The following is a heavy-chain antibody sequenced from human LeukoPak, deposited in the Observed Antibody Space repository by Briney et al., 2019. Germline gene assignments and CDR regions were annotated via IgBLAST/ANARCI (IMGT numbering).Heavy chain of an antibody. D-gene: IGHD6-13*01. CDR2: TYYSGST. Sequence: PSETLSLTCTVSGRSISSYYWSWLRQPPGKGLEWIGYTYYSGSTNYNPSLKSRVTISMDTSKNQFSLKLSSVTAADTAVYYGARLDSSSWYFDYWGQGTLVTVSS. CDR3: ARLDSSSWYFDY. J-gene: IGHJ4*02. CDR1: GRSISSYY. V-gene: IGHV4-59*01.